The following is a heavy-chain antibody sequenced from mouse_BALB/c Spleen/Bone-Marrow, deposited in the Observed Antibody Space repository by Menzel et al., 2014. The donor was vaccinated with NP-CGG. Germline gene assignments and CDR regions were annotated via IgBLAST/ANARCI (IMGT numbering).Heavy chain of an antibody. Sequence: QVQLKESGAELVKPGASVKLSCKASGYTFTSYWMHWVKQRPGQGLEWIGEINPSNGRTNYNEKFKSKATLTVDKSSSTAFMQLSSPTSEDSAVYYCARGDGFAWFAYWGQGTLVTVSA. CDR3: ARGDGFAWFAY. CDR2: INPSNGRT. CDR1: GYTFTSYW. V-gene: IGHV1S81*02. J-gene: IGHJ3*01. D-gene: IGHD3-3*01.